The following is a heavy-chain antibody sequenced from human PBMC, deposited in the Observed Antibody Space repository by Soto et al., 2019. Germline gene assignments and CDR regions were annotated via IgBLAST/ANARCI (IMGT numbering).Heavy chain of an antibody. V-gene: IGHV4-61*01. CDR3: ARGRGYGYGIDY. D-gene: IGHD5-18*01. Sequence: QVRLQESGPGLVKPSETPSLTCTVSGGSVSSGNHYWSWIRQPPGKELEFIAYVFYSGSDNYNPSLKSRVTTSIDTSKNQFSLNLRSVTAADTAVYYCARGRGYGYGIDYWGQGILVTVSS. CDR2: VFYSGSD. J-gene: IGHJ4*02. CDR1: GGSVSSGNHY.